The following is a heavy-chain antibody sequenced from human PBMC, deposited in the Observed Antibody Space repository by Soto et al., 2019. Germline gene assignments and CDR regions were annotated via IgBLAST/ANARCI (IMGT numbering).Heavy chain of an antibody. Sequence: QVQLVQSGAEVKKPGSSVKVSCKSSGGTFSNSPISWVRQAPGQGLEWVGGVIPVFNTANYAQKFQDRVTIPADESTNTAYMGLSSLRSGDTAVYYCARSRFVVGVTEDYYGMDVWGQGTTVTVSS. CDR1: GGTFSNSP. V-gene: IGHV1-69*12. D-gene: IGHD2-15*01. CDR3: ARSRFVVGVTEDYYGMDV. J-gene: IGHJ6*02. CDR2: VIPVFNTA.